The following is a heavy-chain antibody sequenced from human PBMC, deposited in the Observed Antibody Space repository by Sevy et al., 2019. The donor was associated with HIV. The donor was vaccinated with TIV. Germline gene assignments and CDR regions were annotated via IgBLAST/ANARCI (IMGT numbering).Heavy chain of an antibody. CDR2: MYRGGST. CDR1: GYSINSGYY. CDR3: AADSGNYYGAFDI. Sequence: SETLSLTCAVSGYSINSGYYWGWVRQPPGKGLEWIGSMYRGGSTYYNPSLNSRVTISVDTSKNQFSLKLSSVTAADTAVYYCAADSGNYYGAFDIWGQGTMVTVSS. D-gene: IGHD1-26*01. V-gene: IGHV4-38-2*01. J-gene: IGHJ3*02.